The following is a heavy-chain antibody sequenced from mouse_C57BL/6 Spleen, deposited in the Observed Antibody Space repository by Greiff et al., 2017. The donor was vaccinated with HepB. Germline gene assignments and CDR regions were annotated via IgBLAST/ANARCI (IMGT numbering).Heavy chain of an antibody. CDR2: IYPGDGDT. D-gene: IGHD6-1*01. V-gene: IGHV1-82*01. Sequence: QVQLQQPGAELVKPGASVKISCKASGYAFSSSWMNWVKQRPGKGLEWIGRIYPGDGDTNYNGKFKGKATLTADKSSSTAYMQLSSLTSEDSAVYFCARPTLWDYFDYWGQGTTLTVSS. CDR1: GYAFSSSW. J-gene: IGHJ2*01. CDR3: ARPTLWDYFDY.